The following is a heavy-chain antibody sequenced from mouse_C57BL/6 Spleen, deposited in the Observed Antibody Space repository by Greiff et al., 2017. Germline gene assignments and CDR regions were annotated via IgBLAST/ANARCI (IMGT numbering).Heavy chain of an antibody. J-gene: IGHJ2*01. CDR2: IDPSDSYT. V-gene: IGHV1-69*01. D-gene: IGHD4-1*01. Sequence: VQLQQPGAELVMPGASVKLSCKASGYTFTSYWMHWVKQRPGQGLEWIGEIDPSDSYTNYNQKFKGKSTLTVDKSSSTAYMQLCSLTSEDAAVYYCARMVNWALDYWGQGTTLTVSS. CDR3: ARMVNWALDY. CDR1: GYTFTSYW.